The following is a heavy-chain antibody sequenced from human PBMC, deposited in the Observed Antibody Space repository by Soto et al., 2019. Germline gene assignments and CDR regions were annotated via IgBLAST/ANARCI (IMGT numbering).Heavy chain of an antibody. CDR2: IYYSGST. J-gene: IGHJ6*02. CDR3: ARRQDTAMVRYYYYGMDV. D-gene: IGHD5-18*01. Sequence: PSETLSLTCTVSGGSISSSSYYWGWIRQPPGKGLEWIGSIYYSGSTYYNPSLKSRFPLSVDTSNNPFSLKLSSVTAADTAVYYCARRQDTAMVRYYYYGMDVWGQGTTVTVSS. CDR1: GGSISSSSYY. V-gene: IGHV4-39*01.